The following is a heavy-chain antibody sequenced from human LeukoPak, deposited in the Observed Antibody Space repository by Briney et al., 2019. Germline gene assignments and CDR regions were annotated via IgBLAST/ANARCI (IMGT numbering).Heavy chain of an antibody. CDR2: IADDGSRA. Sequence: PGGALRLFCSGAGFTFGCYGMDLFRQTPGKGLEVVAVIADDGSRAFYADSVKGRFTISRDNSKNTMSVQMDDLRAEDTAVYYCTRYNNDHFDYWGQGTLVTVSS. CDR3: TRYNNDHFDY. CDR1: GFTFGCYG. V-gene: IGHV3-33*01. J-gene: IGHJ4*02. D-gene: IGHD1-14*01.